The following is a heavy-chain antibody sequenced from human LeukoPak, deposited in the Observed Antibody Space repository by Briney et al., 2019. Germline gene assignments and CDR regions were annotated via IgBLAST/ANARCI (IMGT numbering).Heavy chain of an antibody. J-gene: IGHJ6*02. CDR3: ARGHYGMDV. CDR2: IKQDGSEE. CDR1: GFTFSDYW. Sequence: GGSLRLSCAASGFTFSDYWMSWVRQAPGKGLEWVANIKQDGSEEYYVDSVKGRFTISRDNAKKSLYLQMGSLRADDTAVYYCARGHYGMDVWGQGTTVIVSS. V-gene: IGHV3-7*04.